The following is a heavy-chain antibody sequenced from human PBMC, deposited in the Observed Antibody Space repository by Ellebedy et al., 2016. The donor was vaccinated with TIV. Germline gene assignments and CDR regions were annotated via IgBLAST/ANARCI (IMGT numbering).Heavy chain of an antibody. CDR2: IKYDGSEK. CDR1: GFIFSNYW. J-gene: IGHJ4*02. D-gene: IGHD4-17*01. Sequence: GGSLRLXCAASGFIFSNYWMSWVRQAPGKGLEWVANIKYDGSEKKYVDSVKGRFTISRDNARNSLYLQMNSLTVEDTAVYYCARDNYGDYTFDYWGQGTLVTVSS. V-gene: IGHV3-7*03. CDR3: ARDNYGDYTFDY.